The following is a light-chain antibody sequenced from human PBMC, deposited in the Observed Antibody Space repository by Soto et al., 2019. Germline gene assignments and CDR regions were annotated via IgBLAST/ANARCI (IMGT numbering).Light chain of an antibody. CDR1: QDINSR. J-gene: IGKJ1*01. CDR3: LQVANFPRT. V-gene: IGKV1-12*01. Sequence: EIQITQSPSSVSASIGHTVTITCRASQDINSRLAWFQQQPGRPPKYVIQAATMLQSGFPSRFAGSGSGRDFTLTIHTLQPEDSATYYCLQVANFPRTFGQGTKVDI. CDR2: AAT.